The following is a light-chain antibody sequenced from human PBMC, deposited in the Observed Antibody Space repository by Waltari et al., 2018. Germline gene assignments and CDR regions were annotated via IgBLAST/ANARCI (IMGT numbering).Light chain of an antibody. CDR1: KLGEKY. J-gene: IGLJ2*01. V-gene: IGLV3-1*01. CDR3: QAWDSSTVV. Sequence: SYELTQPPSVSVSPGQTASITCSGDKLGEKYACWYQQKPGQAPLLGIYQDSKRPSGIPERFAGSNSGNTATLTISGTQAMDEADYYCQAWDSSTVVFGGGTKLTVL. CDR2: QDS.